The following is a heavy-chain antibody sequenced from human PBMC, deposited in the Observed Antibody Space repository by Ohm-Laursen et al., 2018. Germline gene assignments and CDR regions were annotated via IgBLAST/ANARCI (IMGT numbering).Heavy chain of an antibody. J-gene: IGHJ4*02. CDR1: GFTFSSYW. CDR3: ARLRSYTVTTIGLDY. Sequence: SLRLSCTASGFTFSSYWMHWVRRAPGKGLVWVSRITGDGTGANYADSVKGRFTISRDNAKNMVYLQMNSLRVEDTAVYFCARLRSYTVTTIGLDYWGQGTLVTVSS. CDR2: ITGDGTGA. D-gene: IGHD5-18*01. V-gene: IGHV3-74*01.